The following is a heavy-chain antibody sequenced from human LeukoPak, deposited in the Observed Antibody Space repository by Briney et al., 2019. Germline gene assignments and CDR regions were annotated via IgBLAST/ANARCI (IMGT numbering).Heavy chain of an antibody. CDR2: ISSSSSYI. J-gene: IGHJ4*02. D-gene: IGHD6-13*01. Sequence: PGGSLRLSCAASGFTFSSYSMNWVRQAPGKGLEWVSSISSSSSYIYYADSVKGRFTISRDNAKDSLYLQMNSLRAEDTAVYYCARDSSRSLDYWGQGTLVTVSS. CDR3: ARDSSRSLDY. V-gene: IGHV3-21*01. CDR1: GFTFSSYS.